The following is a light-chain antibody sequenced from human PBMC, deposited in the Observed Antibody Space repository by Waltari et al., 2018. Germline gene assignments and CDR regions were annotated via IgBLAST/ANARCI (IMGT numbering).Light chain of an antibody. CDR3: QQRSNWLT. J-gene: IGKJ5*01. V-gene: IGKV3-11*01. Sequence: EIVLTQSPATLSLSPGERATLSCRASQSISSYLAWYQQKPGQAPRLLIYDASHRATGIPARFSGSGSGTDFTLTISSLEPEDFAIYYCQQRSNWLTLGQGTRLEIK. CDR1: QSISSY. CDR2: DAS.